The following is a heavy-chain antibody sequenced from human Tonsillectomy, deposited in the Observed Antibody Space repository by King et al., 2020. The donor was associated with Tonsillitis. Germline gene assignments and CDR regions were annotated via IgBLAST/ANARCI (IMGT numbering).Heavy chain of an antibody. Sequence: VQLVESGGGLVKPGGSLRLSCAASGFTFTDYYMAWIRQAPGKGLEWLSYMGSSGSTMYYADSVKGRFTISRDNGKNSVYLQMDSLRAEDTAVCYCTRVGQYCCFGSFYRTGFAYWGQGTLVTVSS. CDR3: TRVGQYCCFGSFYRTGFAY. CDR1: GFTFTDYY. J-gene: IGHJ4*02. CDR2: MGSSGSTM. V-gene: IGHV3-11*01. D-gene: IGHD2-15*01.